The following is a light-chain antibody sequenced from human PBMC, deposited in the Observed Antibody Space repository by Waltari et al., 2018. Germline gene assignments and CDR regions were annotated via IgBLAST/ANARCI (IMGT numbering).Light chain of an antibody. CDR2: ANS. J-gene: IGLJ2*01. CDR3: QSYDRTLGGFVI. Sequence: QSVLTQTPSVSGAPGQTVTLSCTGGDTNIGSGYDAQWYQQVPGTAPRPLLYANSNRPSGIPDRFSGSKSGTSASLTISGLQAEDEGDYHCQSYDRTLGGFVIFGGGTKVTVL. CDR1: DTNIGSGYD. V-gene: IGLV1-40*01.